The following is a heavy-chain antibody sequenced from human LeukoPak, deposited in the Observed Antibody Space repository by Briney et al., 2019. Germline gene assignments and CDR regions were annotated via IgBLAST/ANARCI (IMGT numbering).Heavy chain of an antibody. CDR2: IIPMFGTG. V-gene: IGHV1-69*05. D-gene: IGHD3-10*01. CDR3: ARTMVRGSATVYYYYYMDV. J-gene: IGHJ6*03. Sequence: GASVKVSCKASGGTFSTYTITWVRQAPGQGLEGMGGIIPMFGTGNYAQKFQGRITITTDESSSTAYMELSSLGSEDTAVYYCARTMVRGSATVYYYYYMDVWGKGTTVTVSS. CDR1: GGTFSTYT.